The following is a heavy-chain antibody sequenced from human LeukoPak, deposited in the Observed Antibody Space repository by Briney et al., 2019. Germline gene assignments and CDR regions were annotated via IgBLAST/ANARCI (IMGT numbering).Heavy chain of an antibody. CDR2: ISGYNGNT. D-gene: IGHD2-2*01. V-gene: IGHV1-18*01. CDR1: GYTFIGNG. CDR3: ARSGYCSGASCYAEGIDH. Sequence: VASVKVSCKASGYTFIGNGITWVRQAPGQGLEWMGWISGYNGNTAHAQMLQGRVTMTTDTSTTTAYMELRGLRSDDTAVYYCARSGYCSGASCYAEGIDHWGQGTLVTVSS. J-gene: IGHJ4*02.